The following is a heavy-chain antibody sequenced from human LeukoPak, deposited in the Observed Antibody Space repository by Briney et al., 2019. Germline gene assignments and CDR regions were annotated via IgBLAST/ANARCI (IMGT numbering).Heavy chain of an antibody. V-gene: IGHV1-2*02. Sequence: ASVKVSCKASGYTFTGYYMHWVRQAPGQGLEWMGWVNPNSGGTNFAPKFQGRVTMTRETSISTAYMELSRLRSDDTAVYYCARVEDWVYFDYWGQGTLVTVSS. CDR3: ARVEDWVYFDY. D-gene: IGHD3/OR15-3a*01. J-gene: IGHJ4*02. CDR2: VNPNSGGT. CDR1: GYTFTGYY.